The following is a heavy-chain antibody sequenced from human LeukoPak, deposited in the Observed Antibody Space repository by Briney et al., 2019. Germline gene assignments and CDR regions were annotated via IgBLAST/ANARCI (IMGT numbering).Heavy chain of an antibody. D-gene: IGHD3-22*01. CDR1: GGSFSGYY. V-gene: IGHV4-34*01. Sequence: PSETLSLTCAVYGGSFSGYYWSWIRQPPGKGLEWIGEINHSGSTNYNPSLKSRVTISVDTSKNQFSLKLSSVTAADTAVYYCARGRYYDSSGYYDPWGQGTLVTVSS. CDR3: ARGRYYDSSGYYDP. CDR2: INHSGST. J-gene: IGHJ5*02.